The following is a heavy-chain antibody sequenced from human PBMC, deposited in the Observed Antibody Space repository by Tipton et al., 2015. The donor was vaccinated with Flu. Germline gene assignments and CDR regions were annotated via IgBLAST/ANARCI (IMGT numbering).Heavy chain of an antibody. CDR3: VKMPDFDF. D-gene: IGHD1-14*01. CDR1: GFTFTQYW. J-gene: IGHJ4*02. V-gene: IGHV3-7*01. Sequence: GSLRLSCVASGFTFTQYWMSWVRQAPGKGLEWVANIRQDGNEKWYEDSVKGRFTISRDNAKNSLYLQMNSLGDEDTAVYYCVKMPDFDFWGQGTLVTVSS. CDR2: IRQDGNEK.